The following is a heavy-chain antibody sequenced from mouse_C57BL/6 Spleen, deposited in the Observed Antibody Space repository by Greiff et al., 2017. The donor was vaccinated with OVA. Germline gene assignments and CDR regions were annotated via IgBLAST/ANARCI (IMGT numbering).Heavy chain of an antibody. V-gene: IGHV10-1*01. D-gene: IGHD2-2*01. Sequence: EVQLVESGGGLVQPKGSLKLSCAASGFSFNTYAMNWVRQAPGKGLEWVARIRSKSNNYATYYADSVKDRFTISRDDSESMLYLQMNNLKTEDTAMYYCVSWIYYGYDDYAMDYWGQGTSVTVSS. CDR3: VSWIYYGYDDYAMDY. CDR2: IRSKSNNYAT. J-gene: IGHJ4*01. CDR1: GFSFNTYA.